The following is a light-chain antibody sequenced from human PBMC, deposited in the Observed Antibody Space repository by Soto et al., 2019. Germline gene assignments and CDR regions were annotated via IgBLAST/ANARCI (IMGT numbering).Light chain of an antibody. Sequence: QSALPQPASVSGSPGQSITISCTGTSSDVGSYNLVSWYQQHPGKAPKLMIYEGSKRPSGVSNRFSGSKSGNTASLTISGLQAEDEADYYCCSYAGSSTVFGTGTKLTVL. J-gene: IGLJ1*01. CDR3: CSYAGSSTV. CDR2: EGS. CDR1: SSDVGSYNL. V-gene: IGLV2-23*03.